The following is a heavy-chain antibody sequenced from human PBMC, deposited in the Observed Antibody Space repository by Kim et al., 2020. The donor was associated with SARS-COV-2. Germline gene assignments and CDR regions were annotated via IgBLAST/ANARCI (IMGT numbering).Heavy chain of an antibody. J-gene: IGHJ6*02. CDR2: ISGSGGST. CDR1: GFTFSSYA. CDR3: VVVPAANGVDYYYGMDV. D-gene: IGHD2-2*01. Sequence: GWSLRLSCAASGFTFSSYAMSWVRQAPGKGLEWVSAISGSGGSTYYADSVKGRFTISRDNSKNTLYLQMNSLRAEDTAVYYCVVVPAANGVDYYYGMDVWGQGTTVTVSS. V-gene: IGHV3-23*01.